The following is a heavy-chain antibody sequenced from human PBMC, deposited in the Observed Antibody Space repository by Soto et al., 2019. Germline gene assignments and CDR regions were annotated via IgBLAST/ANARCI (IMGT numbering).Heavy chain of an antibody. CDR2: IYYSGST. D-gene: IGHD6-13*01. J-gene: IGHJ4*02. CDR1: GGSIRSYY. V-gene: IGHV4-59*01. CDR3: ARSYSSSWYGVDY. Sequence: PSETLSLTCAVSGGSIRSYYWSWIRQPPGKGLEWIGYIYYSGSTNYNPSLKSRVTISVDTSKNQFSLKLSSVTAADTAVYYCARSYSSSWYGVDYWGQGTLVTVSS.